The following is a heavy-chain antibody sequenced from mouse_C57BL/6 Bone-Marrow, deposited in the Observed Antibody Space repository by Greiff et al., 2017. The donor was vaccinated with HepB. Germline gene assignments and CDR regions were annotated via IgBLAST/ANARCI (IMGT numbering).Heavy chain of an antibody. Sequence: VQLQESGPELVKPGASVKISCKASGYTFTDYYINWVKQRPGQGLEWIGWIFPGSGSTYYNEKFKGKATLTVDKSSSTAYMLLSSLTSEDSAVYFWARRHYYGSRGDYYYAMDDWGQGTSVTVSS. V-gene: IGHV1-75*01. CDR3: ARRHYYGSRGDYYYAMDD. CDR2: IFPGSGST. J-gene: IGHJ4*01. CDR1: GYTFTDYY. D-gene: IGHD1-1*01.